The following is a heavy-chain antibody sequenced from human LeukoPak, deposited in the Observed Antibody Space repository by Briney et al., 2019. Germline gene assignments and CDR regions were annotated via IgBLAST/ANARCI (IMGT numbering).Heavy chain of an antibody. D-gene: IGHD3-3*01. CDR3: AARITIFGVVVSLAFDI. CDR1: GGSISSSSYY. J-gene: IGHJ3*02. CDR2: MYYSGTT. Sequence: PSETLSLTCTVSGGSISSSSYYWGWIRQPPGKGLEWIGSMYYSGTTYYNPSLKSRVTISVDTSKNQFSLKLSSVTAADTAVYYCAARITIFGVVVSLAFDIWGQGTMVTVSS. V-gene: IGHV4-39*01.